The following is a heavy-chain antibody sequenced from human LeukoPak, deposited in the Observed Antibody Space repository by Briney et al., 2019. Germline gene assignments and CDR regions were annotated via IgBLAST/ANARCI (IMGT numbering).Heavy chain of an antibody. CDR3: ARGHYGGNRYFDI. D-gene: IGHD4-23*01. V-gene: IGHV1-8*01. Sequence: ASVKVSCKASGYTFRSYEINWVRQAPGQGLEWVGWIHPNSGKTGYAQKFRGRVTMTRDISTETAFMELSSLKFDDTAIFYCARGHYGGNRYFDIWGQGTLVTVSS. CDR1: GYTFRSYE. J-gene: IGHJ4*02. CDR2: IHPNSGKT.